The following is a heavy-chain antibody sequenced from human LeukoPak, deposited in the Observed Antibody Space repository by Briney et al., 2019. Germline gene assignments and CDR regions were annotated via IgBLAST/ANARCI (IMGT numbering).Heavy chain of an antibody. V-gene: IGHV3-21*06. D-gene: IGHD2-21*02. J-gene: IGHJ3*02. CDR3: ASRLANCGGDCYSDAHDI. CDR2: ISSTGSHI. Sequence: GGSLRLSCAASRFTFSSYSMNWVRQAPGKGLEWVSSISSTGSHINYADSVKGRFTMSRDNARNSLYLQMNGLRAEDTAVYYCASRLANCGGDCYSDAHDIWGQGTMVTVSS. CDR1: RFTFSSYS.